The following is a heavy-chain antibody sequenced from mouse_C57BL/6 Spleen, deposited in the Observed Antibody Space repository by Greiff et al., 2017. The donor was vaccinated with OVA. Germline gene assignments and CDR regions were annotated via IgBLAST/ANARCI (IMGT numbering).Heavy chain of an antibody. Sequence: VQLQQSGGGLVKPGGSLKLSCAASGFTFSDYGMHWVRPGPEKGLEWVAYISGGTTTIYYADTLKGRFTISRDNAKNTLFLQMTSLRSEDTAMYYCVRGDWPYYFDYWGQGTTLTVSS. D-gene: IGHD3-3*01. J-gene: IGHJ2*01. V-gene: IGHV5-17*01. CDR3: VRGDWPYYFDY. CDR1: GFTFSDYG. CDR2: ISGGTTTI.